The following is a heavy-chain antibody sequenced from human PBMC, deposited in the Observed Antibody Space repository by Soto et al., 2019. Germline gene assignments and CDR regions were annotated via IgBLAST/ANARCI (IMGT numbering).Heavy chain of an antibody. J-gene: IGHJ5*02. D-gene: IGHD6-13*01. CDR2: IIPIFGTA. Sequence: QVQLVQSGAEVKKPGSSVKVSCKASGGTFSSYAISWVRQAPGQRLEWMGGIIPIFGTANYAQKFQGRVTITADESTSTAYMELSSLRSEDTAVYYCARSLRAAGPNWFDPWGQGTLVTVSS. CDR3: ARSLRAAGPNWFDP. CDR1: GGTFSSYA. V-gene: IGHV1-69*12.